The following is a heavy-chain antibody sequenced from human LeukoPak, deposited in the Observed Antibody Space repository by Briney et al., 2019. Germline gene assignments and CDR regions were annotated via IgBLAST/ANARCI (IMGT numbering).Heavy chain of an antibody. V-gene: IGHV1-24*01. Sequence: ASVKVSCKLSGNTLTEFSMHWVRQAPGKGLEWMGGFDPEDGKTVYAQKFQGRVTMTEDTSTDTAYMELSSLRSEDTAVYYCARGKPRYDYVWGSYRFIFDYWGQGTLVTVSS. D-gene: IGHD3-16*02. CDR1: GNTLTEFS. CDR2: FDPEDGKT. J-gene: IGHJ4*02. CDR3: ARGKPRYDYVWGSYRFIFDY.